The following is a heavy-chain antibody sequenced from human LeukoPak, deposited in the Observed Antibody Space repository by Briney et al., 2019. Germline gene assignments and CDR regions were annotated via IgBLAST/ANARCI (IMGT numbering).Heavy chain of an antibody. CDR2: IYSGGST. CDR3: ARDNGIAAAGLNWFDP. D-gene: IGHD6-13*01. J-gene: IGHJ5*02. V-gene: IGHV3-66*01. Sequence: PGGSLRLSCAASGFTFSHHGMNWLREAPGKGLEGVSVIYSGGSTYYADSVKGRFTISRDNSKNTLYLQMNSLRAEDTAVYYCARDNGIAAAGLNWFDPWGQGTLVTVSS. CDR1: GFTFSHHG.